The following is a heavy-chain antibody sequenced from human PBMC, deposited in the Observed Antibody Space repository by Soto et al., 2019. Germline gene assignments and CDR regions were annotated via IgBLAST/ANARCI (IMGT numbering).Heavy chain of an antibody. CDR3: ARGDSSYIFDY. CDR1: GGSISSYY. D-gene: IGHD6-13*01. Sequence: SETLSLTCTVSGGSISSYYWSWIRQPPGKGLEWIGYIYYSGSTNYNPSLKSRVTISVDTSKNQFSLKLSSVTAADTAVYYCARGDSSYIFDYWGQGTLVTVSS. V-gene: IGHV4-59*01. CDR2: IYYSGST. J-gene: IGHJ4*02.